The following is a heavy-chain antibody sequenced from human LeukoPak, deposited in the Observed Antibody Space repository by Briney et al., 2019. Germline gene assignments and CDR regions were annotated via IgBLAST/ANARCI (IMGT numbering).Heavy chain of an antibody. Sequence: PSETLSLTCTVSGGSISSYYWSWIRQPPGKGLEWVGYIYYSGSTNYNPSLKSRVTISVDTSKNQFSLKLSYVTAADTAVYYCARVVSYCGGDCFSRSYWYFDLWGRGTLVTVSS. V-gene: IGHV4-59*01. CDR1: GGSISSYY. D-gene: IGHD2-21*02. J-gene: IGHJ2*01. CDR2: IYYSGST. CDR3: ARVVSYCGGDCFSRSYWYFDL.